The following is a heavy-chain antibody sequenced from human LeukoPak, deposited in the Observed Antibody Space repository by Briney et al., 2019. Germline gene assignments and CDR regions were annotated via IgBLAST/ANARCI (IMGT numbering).Heavy chain of an antibody. CDR1: GGSISSYY. CDR2: IYTSGST. Sequence: SETLSLTCTVSGGSISSYYWSWIRQPPGKGLEWIGHIYTSGSTNYNPSLKSRVTISVDTSKNQFSLKLSSVTAADTAVYYCARKRFPGYFDYWGQGTLVTVSS. V-gene: IGHV4-4*09. J-gene: IGHJ4*02. D-gene: IGHD3-3*01. CDR3: ARKRFPGYFDY.